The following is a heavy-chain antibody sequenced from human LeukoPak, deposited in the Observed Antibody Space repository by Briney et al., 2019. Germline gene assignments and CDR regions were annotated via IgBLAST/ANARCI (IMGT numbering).Heavy chain of an antibody. D-gene: IGHD3-16*02. CDR2: INHSGST. Sequence: SETLSLTCAVYGGSFSGYYWGWIRQPPGKGLEWIGEINHSGSTNYNPSLKSRVTVSVDTSKTQFSLKLSSVTAADTAVYYCARGRSDYVWGSYRYLDYWGQGTLVTVSS. CDR3: ARGRSDYVWGSYRYLDY. CDR1: GGSFSGYY. V-gene: IGHV4-34*01. J-gene: IGHJ4*02.